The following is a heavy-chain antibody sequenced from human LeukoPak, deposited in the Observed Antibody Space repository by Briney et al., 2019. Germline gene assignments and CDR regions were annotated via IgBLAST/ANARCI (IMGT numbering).Heavy chain of an antibody. CDR2: INSDGSST. V-gene: IGHV3-74*01. CDR3: ARGHFYDTSGYPEYFQH. CDR1: GFTFSSYW. J-gene: IGHJ1*01. D-gene: IGHD3-22*01. Sequence: PGGSLRLSCAASGFTFSSYWMHWVRQAPGKGLVWVSRINSDGSSTSYADSVKGRFTISRDNAKNTLYLQMNSLRAEDTAVYYCARGHFYDTSGYPEYFQHWGQGTLVTVSS.